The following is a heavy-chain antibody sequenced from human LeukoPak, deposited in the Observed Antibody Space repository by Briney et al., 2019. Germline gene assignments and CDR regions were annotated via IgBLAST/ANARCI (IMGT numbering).Heavy chain of an antibody. Sequence: GGSLRLSCAASGFTFSSYAMSWVRQAPGKGLEWVSAIGGSGGSTYYADSVKGRFTISRDNSKNTLYLQMNSLRAEGTAVYYCAKGSYGDSPYWYFNLWGRGTLVTVSS. D-gene: IGHD4-17*01. J-gene: IGHJ2*01. CDR3: AKGSYGDSPYWYFNL. CDR1: GFTFSSYA. V-gene: IGHV3-23*01. CDR2: IGGSGGST.